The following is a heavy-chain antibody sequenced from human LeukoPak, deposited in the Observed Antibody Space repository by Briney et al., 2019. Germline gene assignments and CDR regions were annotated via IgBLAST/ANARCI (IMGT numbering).Heavy chain of an antibody. J-gene: IGHJ6*03. D-gene: IGHD3-9*01. Sequence: ASETLSLTCTVSGGSISSSSYYWAWIRQPPGKGLEWIGIIYYSGSTYYNPSLKSRVTISVDTSKNQFSLKLSSVTAADTAVYYCARDTRYYDILTGYRRGYYYYMDVWGKGTTVTISS. CDR1: GGSISSSSYY. V-gene: IGHV4-39*07. CDR2: IYYSGST. CDR3: ARDTRYYDILTGYRRGYYYYMDV.